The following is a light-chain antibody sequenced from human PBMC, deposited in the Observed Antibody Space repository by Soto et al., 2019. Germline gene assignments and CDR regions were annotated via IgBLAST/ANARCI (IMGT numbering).Light chain of an antibody. CDR3: QHYNSYSEA. CDR2: KAS. J-gene: IGKJ1*01. CDR1: QSISSY. Sequence: DIQMTQSPSSVSASVGDRVTITCRASQSISSYLNWYQQKPGKAPKLLIYKASTLKSGVPSRFSGSGSGTEFTLTISSLQPDDFATYYCQHYNSYSEAFGQGTKVDIK. V-gene: IGKV1-5*03.